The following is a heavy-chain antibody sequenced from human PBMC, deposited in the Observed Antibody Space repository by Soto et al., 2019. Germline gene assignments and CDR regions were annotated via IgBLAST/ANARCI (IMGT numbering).Heavy chain of an antibody. CDR3: VTHRGASTVDS. V-gene: IGHV3-15*01. CDR1: GFTFRDAW. Sequence: PGGSVRLSCAASGFTFRDAWRSWVRQAAGKGLEWVGRIKRKSAGGTTDYAAPVKGRFTISRDDSKNTLSLQMSSMKTEETAVYYCVTHRGASTVDSWGRGTLVTLSS. CDR2: IKRKSAGGTT. D-gene: IGHD2-2*01. J-gene: IGHJ4*02.